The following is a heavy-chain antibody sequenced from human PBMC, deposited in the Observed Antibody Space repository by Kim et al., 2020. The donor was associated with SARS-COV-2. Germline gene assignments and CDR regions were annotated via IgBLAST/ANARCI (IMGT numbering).Heavy chain of an antibody. V-gene: IGHV3-30*18. CDR3: AKSPSLREGSGSQYFDY. J-gene: IGHJ4*02. Sequence: GGSLRLSCAASGFTFSSYGMHWVRQAPGKGLEWVAVISYDGSNKYYADSVKGQFTISRDNSKNTLYLQMNSLRAEDTAVYYCAKSPSLREGSGSQYFDYWGQGTLVTVSS. D-gene: IGHD3-10*01. CDR1: GFTFSSYG. CDR2: ISYDGSNK.